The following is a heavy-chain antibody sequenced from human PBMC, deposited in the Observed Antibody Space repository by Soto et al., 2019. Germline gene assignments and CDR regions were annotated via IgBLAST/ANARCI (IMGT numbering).Heavy chain of an antibody. CDR1: GGSISSYY. D-gene: IGHD5-12*01. CDR2: IYYSGST. J-gene: IGHJ3*02. Sequence: SETLSLTCTVSGGSISSYYWSWIRQPPGKGLEWIGYIYYSGSTNYNPSLKSRVTISVDTSKNQFSLKLSSVTAADTAVYYCAREFGDSGYDYGAFDIWGQGTMVTVSS. CDR3: AREFGDSGYDYGAFDI. V-gene: IGHV4-59*01.